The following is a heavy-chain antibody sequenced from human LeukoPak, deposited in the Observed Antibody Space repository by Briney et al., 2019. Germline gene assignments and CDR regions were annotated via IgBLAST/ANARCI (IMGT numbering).Heavy chain of an antibody. Sequence: SETLSLTCTVSGGSINDYYWSWIRQSPGKGLEWIGYVYYTGRTKYNPSVQSRVTISVDTSKNQFSLNLRSVTSADTAVYFCTRVSIHGDSDYWGQGTLVTVSS. CDR1: GGSINDYY. CDR2: VYYTGRT. J-gene: IGHJ4*02. V-gene: IGHV4-59*01. CDR3: TRVSIHGDSDY.